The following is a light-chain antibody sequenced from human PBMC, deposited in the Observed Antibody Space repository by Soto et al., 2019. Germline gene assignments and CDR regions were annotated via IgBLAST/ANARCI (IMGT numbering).Light chain of an antibody. CDR3: QQYGSSPPIT. V-gene: IGKV3-20*01. CDR1: QSVSSN. CDR2: GAS. Sequence: EILMTQYPATLSVSGWEIATLSCGASQSVSSNLAWYQQKPGQAPRLLIYGASSRATGIPDRFSGGGSGTDFTLTISRLEPEDFAVYYCQQYGSSPPITFGQGTRLEI. J-gene: IGKJ5*01.